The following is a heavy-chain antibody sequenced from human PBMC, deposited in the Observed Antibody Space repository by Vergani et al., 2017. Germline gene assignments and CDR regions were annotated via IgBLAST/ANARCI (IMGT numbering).Heavy chain of an antibody. V-gene: IGHV4-59*01. CDR3: ARVVVKRFFGPPYYMDV. CDR1: GGSISSYY. CDR2: IYYSGST. D-gene: IGHD2-21*01. Sequence: QVQLQESGPGLVKPSETLSLTCTVSGGSISSYYWSWIRQPPGKGLEWIGYIYYSGSTNYNPSLKSRVTISVDTSKNQFSLKLSSVTAADPAVYYCARVVVKRFFGPPYYMDVWGKGTTVTVSS. J-gene: IGHJ6*03.